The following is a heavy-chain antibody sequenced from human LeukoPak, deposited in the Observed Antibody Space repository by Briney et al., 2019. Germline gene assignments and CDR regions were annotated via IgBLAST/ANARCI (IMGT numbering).Heavy chain of an antibody. CDR2: ISSSSSTI. J-gene: IGHJ6*03. CDR1: GFTFSSYS. CDR3: ARDRLDCSGGSCYSFYYYMDV. V-gene: IGHV3-48*04. Sequence: PGGSLRLSCAASGFTFSSYSMNWVRQAPGKGLEWLSYISSSSSTIYYADSVKGRFTISRDNAKNSLYLQMNSLRAEDTAVYYCARDRLDCSGGSCYSFYYYMDVWGKGTTVTVSS. D-gene: IGHD2-15*01.